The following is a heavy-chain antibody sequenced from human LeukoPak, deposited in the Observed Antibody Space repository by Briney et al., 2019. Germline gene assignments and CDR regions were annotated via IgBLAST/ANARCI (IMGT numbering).Heavy chain of an antibody. V-gene: IGHV3-30*18. J-gene: IGHJ4*02. D-gene: IGHD3-10*01. Sequence: GRSLRLSCAASGFTFSSYGMHWVRQAPGKGLEWVAVISYDGSNKYYADSVKGRFTISRDNSKNTLYLQMNSLRAEDTAVYYCAKEFNFFRGVIISTDYWGQGTLVTVSS. CDR1: GFTFSSYG. CDR2: ISYDGSNK. CDR3: AKEFNFFRGVIISTDY.